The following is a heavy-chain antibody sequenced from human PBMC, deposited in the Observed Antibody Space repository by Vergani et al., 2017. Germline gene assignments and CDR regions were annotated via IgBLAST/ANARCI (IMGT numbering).Heavy chain of an antibody. Sequence: EVQLVESGGGLVQPGGSLRLSCAASGFTFSSYEMNWVRQAPGKGLEWVSYISSSGSTIYYADSVKGRFTISRDNAKNSLYLQMNSLRVEDTAVYYCAILGMLYAFDYWGQGTLVTVSS. J-gene: IGHJ4*02. CDR2: ISSSGSTI. D-gene: IGHD2-8*01. V-gene: IGHV3-48*03. CDR3: AILGMLYAFDY. CDR1: GFTFSSYE.